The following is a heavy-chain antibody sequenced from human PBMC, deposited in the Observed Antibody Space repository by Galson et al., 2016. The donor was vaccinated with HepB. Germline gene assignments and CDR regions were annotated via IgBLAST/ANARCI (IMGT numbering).Heavy chain of an antibody. J-gene: IGHJ4*02. Sequence: SLRLSCAASGITFRIYGMHWVRQAPGKGLEWVSYISSSSNTIYYADSVKGRFTVSRDNAKNSLSLQMNRLRDEDTAVYYCARSGYTNLDYWGQETLVTVSS. CDR1: GITFRIYG. V-gene: IGHV3-48*02. CDR2: ISSSSNTI. CDR3: ARSGYTNLDY. D-gene: IGHD3-9*01.